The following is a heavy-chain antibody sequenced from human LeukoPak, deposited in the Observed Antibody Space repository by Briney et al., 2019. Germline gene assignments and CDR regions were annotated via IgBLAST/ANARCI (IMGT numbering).Heavy chain of an antibody. CDR3: ARDREELGLTTTGGY. V-gene: IGHV1-18*01. D-gene: IGHD1-1*01. Sequence: ASVKVSCKASGYTFTSYGISWVRQAPGQGLEWMGWISAYNGNTNYAQKLQGRVTMTTNTSTSTAYMELRSLRSDDTAVYYCARDREELGLTTTGGYWGQGTLVTVSS. CDR1: GYTFTSYG. J-gene: IGHJ4*02. CDR2: ISAYNGNT.